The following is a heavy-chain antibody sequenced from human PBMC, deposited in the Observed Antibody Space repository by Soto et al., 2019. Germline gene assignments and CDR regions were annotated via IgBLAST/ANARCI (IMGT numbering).Heavy chain of an antibody. Sequence: ASVKVSCKASGYTFTSYAMHWVRQAPGQRLEWMGWINAGNGNTKYSQKFQGRVTITRDTSASTAYMELSSLRSEDTAVYYCARDDGVGATAFDIWGQGTMVTGSS. J-gene: IGHJ3*02. CDR2: INAGNGNT. D-gene: IGHD1-26*01. CDR3: ARDDGVGATAFDI. V-gene: IGHV1-3*01. CDR1: GYTFTSYA.